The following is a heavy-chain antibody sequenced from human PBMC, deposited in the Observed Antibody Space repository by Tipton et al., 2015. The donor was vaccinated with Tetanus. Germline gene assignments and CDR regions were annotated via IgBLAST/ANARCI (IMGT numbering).Heavy chain of an antibody. J-gene: IGHJ4*02. CDR1: GFTFSDCY. CDR3: ARDVVSSGSRDY. CDR2: ISSSGSTI. V-gene: IGHV3-11*01. Sequence: SLRLSCAASGFTFSDCYMSWIRQAPGKGLEWVSYISSSGSTIYYADSVKGRFTISRDNAKNSLYLQMNSLRAEDTAVYYCARDVVSSGSRDYWGQGTLVTVSS. D-gene: IGHD5-12*01.